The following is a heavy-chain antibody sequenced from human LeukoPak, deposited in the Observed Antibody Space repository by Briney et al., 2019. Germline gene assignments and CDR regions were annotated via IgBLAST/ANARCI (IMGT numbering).Heavy chain of an antibody. Sequence: ASVKVSCKASGYTFTSYDINWVRQATGQGLEWMRWMNPNSGNTGYAQKFQGRVTMTRNTSISTAYMELSSLRSEDTAVYYCARGGVARYFDWEFDPWGQGTLVTVSS. D-gene: IGHD3-9*01. V-gene: IGHV1-8*01. CDR3: ARGGVARYFDWEFDP. CDR1: GYTFTSYD. CDR2: MNPNSGNT. J-gene: IGHJ5*02.